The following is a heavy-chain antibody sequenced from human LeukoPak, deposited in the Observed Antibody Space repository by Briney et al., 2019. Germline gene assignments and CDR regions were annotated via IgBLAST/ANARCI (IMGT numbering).Heavy chain of an antibody. CDR3: TSIVGGYYPPVQGFDL. CDR2: ISTDGSTT. J-gene: IGHJ3*01. Sequence: GGSLRLSCAASGFAFSSCWMHWVRQAPGEGLVWVSRISTDGSTTNYADSVKGRFTISRDNAKKTLYLQMNSLRAEDTAVYYCTSIVGGYYPPVQGFDLWGQGTIITVSS. CDR1: GFAFSSCW. D-gene: IGHD3-22*01. V-gene: IGHV3-74*01.